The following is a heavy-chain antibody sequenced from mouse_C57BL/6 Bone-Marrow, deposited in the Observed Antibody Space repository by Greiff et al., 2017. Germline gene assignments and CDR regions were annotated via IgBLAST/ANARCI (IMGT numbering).Heavy chain of an antibody. D-gene: IGHD3-2*02. CDR1: GFNIKNTY. CDR3: ARGSPSSGYVWFAY. V-gene: IGHV14-3*01. J-gene: IGHJ3*01. Sequence: EVKLMESVAELVRPGASVKLSCTASGFNIKNTYMHWVKQRPEQGLEWIGRIDPANGNTKYAPKFQGKATITADTSSNTAYLQLSSLTSEDTAIYYCARGSPSSGYVWFAYWGQGTLVTVSA. CDR2: IDPANGNT.